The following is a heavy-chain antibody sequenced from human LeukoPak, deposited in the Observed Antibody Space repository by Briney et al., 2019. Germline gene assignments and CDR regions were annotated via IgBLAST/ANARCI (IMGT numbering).Heavy chain of an antibody. J-gene: IGHJ3*02. CDR1: GGSISSGGYS. V-gene: IGHV4-30-4*07. Sequence: SETLSLTCAVSGGSISSGGYSWSWIRQPPGKGLEWIGYIYYSGSTYYNPSLKSRVTISVDTSENQFSLKLSSVTAADTAVYYCAREHSSSSGYAFDIWGQGTMVTVSS. CDR3: AREHSSSSGYAFDI. D-gene: IGHD6-6*01. CDR2: IYYSGST.